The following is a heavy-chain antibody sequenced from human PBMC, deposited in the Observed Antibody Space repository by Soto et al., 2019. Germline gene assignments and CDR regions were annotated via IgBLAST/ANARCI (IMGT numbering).Heavy chain of an antibody. CDR2: IWYDGSNK. CDR3: ARDRADL. V-gene: IGHV3-33*01. CDR1: GFTFSSYG. J-gene: IGHJ2*01. Sequence: QVQLVESGGGVVQPGRSLRLSCAASGFTFSSYGMHWVRQAPGKGLEWVAGIWYDGSNKYYADSVKGRFTISRDNSKNTLYLQMNSLRAEDTAVYYCARDRADLWGRGTLVTVSS.